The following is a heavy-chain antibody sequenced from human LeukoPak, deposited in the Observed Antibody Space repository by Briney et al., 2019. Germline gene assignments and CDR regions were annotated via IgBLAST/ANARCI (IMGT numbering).Heavy chain of an antibody. CDR1: GFTFSSYA. V-gene: IGHV3-23*01. CDR3: AKDLSSSSGCFDY. Sequence: GGSRRLSCAASGFTFSSYAMSWVRQAPGKGLEWVSAISGSGGSTYYADSVKGRFTISRDNSKNTLYLQMNSLRAEDTAVYYCAKDLSSSSGCFDYWGQGTLVTVSS. D-gene: IGHD6-6*01. J-gene: IGHJ4*02. CDR2: ISGSGGST.